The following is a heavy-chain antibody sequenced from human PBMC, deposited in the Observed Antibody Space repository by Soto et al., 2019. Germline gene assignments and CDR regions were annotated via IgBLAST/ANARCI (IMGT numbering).Heavy chain of an antibody. D-gene: IGHD3-3*01. J-gene: IGHJ6*03. V-gene: IGHV3-21*01. CDR3: ARTYYDFWCGYYTDYYYYMDF. CDR1: GFTFSSYS. Sequence: GGSLRLSYAASGFTFSSYSMNWVRQAPGKGLEWVSSISSSSSYIYYADSVKGRFTISRDNAKNSLYLQMNSLRAEDTAVYYCARTYYDFWCGYYTDYYYYMDFWGKGTTVTVSS. CDR2: ISSSSSYI.